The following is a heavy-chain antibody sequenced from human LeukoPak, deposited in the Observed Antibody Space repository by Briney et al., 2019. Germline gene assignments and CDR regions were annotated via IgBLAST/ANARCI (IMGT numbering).Heavy chain of an antibody. CDR2: IYYSGST. V-gene: IGHV4-39*01. CDR3: ARRPPDYYGSGSYFDY. Sequence: SETLSLTCTVSGGSISSSSDYWGWIRQPPGKGLEWIGSIYYSGSTYYNPSLKSRVTISVDTSKDQSSLKLSSVTAADTAVYYCARRPPDYYGSGSYFDYWGQGTLVTVSS. CDR1: GGSISSSSDY. D-gene: IGHD3-10*01. J-gene: IGHJ4*02.